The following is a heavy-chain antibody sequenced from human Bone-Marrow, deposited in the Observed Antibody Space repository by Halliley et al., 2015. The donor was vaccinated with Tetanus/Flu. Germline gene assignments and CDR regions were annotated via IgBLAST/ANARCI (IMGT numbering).Heavy chain of an antibody. CDR3: ARQDFVIVPTFRVRAFDI. CDR2: IYPRDSDT. V-gene: IGHV5-51*01. CDR1: GYIFTNYW. J-gene: IGHJ3*02. D-gene: IGHD2-2*01. Sequence: QLVQSGAELKKPGESLKISCKASGYIFTNYWLGWVRQMPGGGLEWMGIIYPRDSDTRYSPSFQGQITISADKSIDTAYLQWDSLKASDSAMYYCARQDFVIVPTFRVRAFDIWGQGTLVTVSS.